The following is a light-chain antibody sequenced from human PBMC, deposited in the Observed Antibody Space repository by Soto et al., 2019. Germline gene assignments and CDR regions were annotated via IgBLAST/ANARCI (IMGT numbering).Light chain of an antibody. CDR1: QDIRND. Sequence: DIQMTQPKSSLSASVGDRVTITFRASQDIRNDFGWYQQKPGKAPQRLIYAAPSLHSGVPSRFRGSGSGTEFTLTISSLHPEDFAIYYCLQHNSCPPTFGQGPKVDI. J-gene: IGKJ1*01. CDR3: LQHNSCPPT. V-gene: IGKV1-17*01. CDR2: AAP.